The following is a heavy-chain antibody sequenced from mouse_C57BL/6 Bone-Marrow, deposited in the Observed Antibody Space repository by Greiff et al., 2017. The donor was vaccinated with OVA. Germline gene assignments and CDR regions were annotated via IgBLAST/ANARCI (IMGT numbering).Heavy chain of an antibody. CDR2: INPSPGGT. V-gene: IGHV1-42*01. CDR3: ARGHWAWFAY. Sequence: EVKLMESGPELVKPGASVKISCKASGYSFTGYYMNWVKQSPEKSLEWIGEINPSPGGTTYNQKFKAKATLPVDKSSSTAYMQLKSLTSEDSAVYYCARGHWAWFAYWGQGTLVTVSA. D-gene: IGHD4-1*01. J-gene: IGHJ3*01. CDR1: GYSFTGYY.